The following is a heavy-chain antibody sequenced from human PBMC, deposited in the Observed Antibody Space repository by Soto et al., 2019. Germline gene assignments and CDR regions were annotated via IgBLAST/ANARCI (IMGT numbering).Heavy chain of an antibody. CDR1: GGSISSSSYY. CDR2: IYYSGST. D-gene: IGHD3-9*01. Sequence: QLQLQESGPGLVKPSETLSLTCTVSGGSISSSSYYWGWIRQPPGKGLEWIGSIYYSGSTYYNPSLMSRVTISVDTSKNQFSLKLSSVTAADTAVYYCARLADILTGFPALGWFDPWGQGTLVTVSS. V-gene: IGHV4-39*01. CDR3: ARLADILTGFPALGWFDP. J-gene: IGHJ5*02.